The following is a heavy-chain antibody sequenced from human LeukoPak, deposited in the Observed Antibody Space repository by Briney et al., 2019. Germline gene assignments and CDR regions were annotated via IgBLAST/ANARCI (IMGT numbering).Heavy chain of an antibody. CDR1: GGSISSYY. D-gene: IGHD3-9*01. CDR3: ARASVLTGYYTAVTFDY. J-gene: IGHJ4*02. CDR2: IYTSGST. V-gene: IGHV4-4*07. Sequence: PSETLSLTCTVSGGSISSYYWSWIRQPAGKGLEWIGRIYTSGSTDYNPSLKSRVTMSVDTSKNQFSLKLTSVTAADTAVYYCARASVLTGYYTAVTFDYWGRGTLVTVSS.